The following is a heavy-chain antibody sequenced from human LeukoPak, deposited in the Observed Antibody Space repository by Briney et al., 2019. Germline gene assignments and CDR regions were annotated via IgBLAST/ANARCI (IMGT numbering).Heavy chain of an antibody. CDR3: ARDNWNSRWFDY. V-gene: IGHV1-69*13. D-gene: IGHD1-7*01. CDR2: IIPIFGTA. Sequence: SVKVSCKASGGTFSGYAISWVRQAPGQGLEWMGGIIPIFGTANYAQKLQGRVTITADESTSTAYMELSSLRSEDTAVYYCARDNWNSRWFDYWGQGTLVTVSS. J-gene: IGHJ4*02. CDR1: GGTFSGYA.